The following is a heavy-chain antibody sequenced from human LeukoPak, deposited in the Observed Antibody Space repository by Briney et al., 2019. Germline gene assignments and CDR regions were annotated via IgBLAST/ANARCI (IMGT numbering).Heavy chain of an antibody. CDR2: IGTYDGHT. CDR1: GYSFTDYI. D-gene: IGHD3-22*01. CDR3: ARLMDNNYDGSAVDY. J-gene: IGHJ4*02. Sequence: ASVKVSCKTSGYSFTDYIIAWVRQAPGQGLEWLGWIGTYDGHTNYAQKVQGRVTMTTDTSATTAYLELRSLTSDDTALYYCARLMDNNYDGSAVDYWGQGTLVTVSS. V-gene: IGHV1-18*01.